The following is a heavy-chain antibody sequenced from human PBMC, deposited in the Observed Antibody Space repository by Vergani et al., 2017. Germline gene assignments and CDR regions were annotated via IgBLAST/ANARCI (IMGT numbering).Heavy chain of an antibody. CDR1: GFTFSSYS. Sequence: VQLVESGGGLVKPGGSLRLSCAASGFTFSSYSMNWVRQAPGKGLEWVAFIRYDGSNKYYADSVKGRFTISRDNSKNTLYLQMNSLRAEDTAVYYCAKDGDDYGDYAGVDYWGQGTLVTVSS. CDR3: AKDGDDYGDYAGVDY. V-gene: IGHV3-30*02. J-gene: IGHJ4*02. CDR2: IRYDGSNK. D-gene: IGHD4-17*01.